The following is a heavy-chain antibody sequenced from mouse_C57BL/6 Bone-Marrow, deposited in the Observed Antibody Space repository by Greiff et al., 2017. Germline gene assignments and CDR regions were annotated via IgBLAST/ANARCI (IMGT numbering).Heavy chain of an antibody. CDR3: ARRGKFYYGSSYDYFDY. CDR2: INPNYGTT. CDR1: GYSFTDYN. J-gene: IGHJ2*01. V-gene: IGHV1-39*01. D-gene: IGHD1-1*01. Sequence: VQLQQSGPELVKPGASVKISCKASGYSFTDYNMNWVKQSNGKSLEWIGVINPNYGTTSYNEKFKSKATLTVDTSSSTAYMQLSSLTSEDSAVYYCARRGKFYYGSSYDYFDYWGQGTTLTVSS.